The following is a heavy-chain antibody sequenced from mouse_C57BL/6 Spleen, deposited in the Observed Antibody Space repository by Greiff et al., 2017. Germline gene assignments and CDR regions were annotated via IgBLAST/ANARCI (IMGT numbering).Heavy chain of an antibody. Sequence: EVKLQESGPELVKPGASVKIPCKASGYTFTDYNMDWVKQSHGKSLEWIGDINPNHGGTLYNQKFKGQATVTVDKSSSTAYMELRRLTAEDTAVYYCARGPDDYEDAMDYWGQGTSVTVAS. J-gene: IGHJ4*01. CDR2: INPNHGGT. CDR3: ARGPDDYEDAMDY. CDR1: GYTFTDYN. D-gene: IGHD2-4*01. V-gene: IGHV1-18*01.